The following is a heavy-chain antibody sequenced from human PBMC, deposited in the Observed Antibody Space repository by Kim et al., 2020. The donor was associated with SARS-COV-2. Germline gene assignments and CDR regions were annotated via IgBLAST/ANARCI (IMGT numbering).Heavy chain of an antibody. Sequence: GGSLRLSCVASGFTFSSFGMYWVRQAPGKGLEWLAVIWYDGGNKYYADSVKGRFTISRDNSKNMLYLQMNSLRVEDTAIYYCAKMGEDGYRYFDYWGQGTLVTVSS. CDR1: GFTFSSFG. J-gene: IGHJ4*02. D-gene: IGHD3-16*01. CDR2: IWYDGGNK. V-gene: IGHV3-33*06. CDR3: AKMGEDGYRYFDY.